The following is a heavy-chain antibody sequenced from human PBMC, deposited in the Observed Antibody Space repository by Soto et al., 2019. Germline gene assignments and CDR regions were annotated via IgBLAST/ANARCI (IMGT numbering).Heavy chain of an antibody. Sequence: GASVKVSCKASGYTFTSYGISWVRQAPGQGLEWMGWISAYNGNTNYAQKLQGRVTMTTDTSTSTAYMELRSLRSDDTAVYYCAIDAYVAAAGDFDYWGQGTLVTVSS. CDR1: GYTFTSYG. CDR2: ISAYNGNT. V-gene: IGHV1-18*01. J-gene: IGHJ4*02. D-gene: IGHD6-13*01. CDR3: AIDAYVAAAGDFDY.